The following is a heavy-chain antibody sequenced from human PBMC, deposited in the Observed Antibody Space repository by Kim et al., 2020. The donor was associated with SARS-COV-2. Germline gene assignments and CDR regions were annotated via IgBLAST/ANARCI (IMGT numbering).Heavy chain of an antibody. J-gene: IGHJ4*02. V-gene: IGHV5-51*01. CDR1: GYKFTSSW. Sequence: GESLKISCQGSGYKFTSSWIAWVRQTPAKGLEWMAIFYHGDSEPRYSPSFQGRVTIPDDKSNNTAYLQWSSLKASDSAMYYCARQADYFDNWGQGTLVTVSS. CDR3: ARQADYFDN. CDR2: FYHGDSEP.